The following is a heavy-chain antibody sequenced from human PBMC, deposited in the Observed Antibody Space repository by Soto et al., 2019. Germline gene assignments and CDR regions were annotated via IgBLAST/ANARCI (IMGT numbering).Heavy chain of an antibody. CDR2: IWYDGSNK. V-gene: IGHV3-33*01. CDR1: GFTFSSYG. D-gene: IGHD2-2*01. Sequence: GGSLRLSCAASGFTFSSYGMHWVRQAPGKGLEWVAVIWYDGSNKYYADSVKGRFTISRDNSKNTLYLQMNSLRAEDTAVYYCARDQGVVVPAARYTGYYGMDVWGQGTTVTVSS. CDR3: ARDQGVVVPAARYTGYYGMDV. J-gene: IGHJ6*02.